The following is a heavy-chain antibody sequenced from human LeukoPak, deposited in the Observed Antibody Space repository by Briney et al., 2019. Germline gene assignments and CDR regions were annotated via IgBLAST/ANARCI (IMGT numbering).Heavy chain of an antibody. Sequence: GGSLRLSCAASGFTFSSYAMHWVRQAPGKGLESVAVISYDGSNKYYADSVKGRFTISRDNSKNTLYLQMNSLRAEDTAVYYCAREPGPGYFDYWGQGTLVTVSS. J-gene: IGHJ4*02. CDR1: GFTFSSYA. V-gene: IGHV3-30*04. CDR2: ISYDGSNK. CDR3: AREPGPGYFDY. D-gene: IGHD1-14*01.